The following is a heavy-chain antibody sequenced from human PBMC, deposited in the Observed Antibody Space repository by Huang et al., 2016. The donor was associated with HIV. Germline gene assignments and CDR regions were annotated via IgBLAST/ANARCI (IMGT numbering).Heavy chain of an antibody. CDR1: EYTLTELS. D-gene: IGHD3-9*01. V-gene: IGHV1-24*01. CDR3: ATGFDVFFDF. Sequence: QVQLVQSRAEVKKPGASVKVSCKVSEYTLTELSIPWVRQPPGKGLEWRGGFDPEIGETIYAQKCQGRVTMTEDTSTETAFMELSGLRPEDTAVYYCATGFDVFFDFWGQGTLVTVSS. J-gene: IGHJ4*02. CDR2: FDPEIGET.